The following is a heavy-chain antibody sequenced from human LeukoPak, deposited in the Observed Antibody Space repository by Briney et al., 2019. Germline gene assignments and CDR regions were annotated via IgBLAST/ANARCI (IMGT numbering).Heavy chain of an antibody. D-gene: IGHD6-6*01. J-gene: IGHJ3*01. V-gene: IGHV3-21*01. CDR2: ISSSSTYI. CDR1: GFSFRSYS. CDR3: ARIPYSSSLTDAFDV. Sequence: GGSLRLSCAASGFSFRSYSMNWVRQAPGKGLEWVSFISSSSTYIYYADSMKGRFTISRDNAKNSLFLQMNSLRGEDTAVYYCARIPYSSSLTDAFDVWGQGTMVTVYS.